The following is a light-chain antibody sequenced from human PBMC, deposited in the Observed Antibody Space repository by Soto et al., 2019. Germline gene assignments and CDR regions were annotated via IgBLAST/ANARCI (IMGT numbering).Light chain of an antibody. CDR2: DDR. V-gene: IGLV3-21*02. J-gene: IGLJ1*01. Sequence: SYELSQPPSVSVAPGQTARITCGESNVGRYSVHWYQQKSGQAPVLVVYDDRVRPSGVPGRFFGSKSGNTATLTISRAEAGDEADYFCQLWDFRSDRYVFGTGTKVTVL. CDR3: QLWDFRSDRYV. CDR1: NVGRYS.